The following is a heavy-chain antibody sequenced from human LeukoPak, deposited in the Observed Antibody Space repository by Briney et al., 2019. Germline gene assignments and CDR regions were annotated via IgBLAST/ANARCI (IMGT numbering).Heavy chain of an antibody. D-gene: IGHD3-10*01. Sequence: PSETLSLTCTVSGGSISSYYWSWIRQPPGKGLEGIGYIYHSGSTNYNPSLKSRVTISVDTSKNQFSLKLSSVTAADTAVYYCASSITMVRGVISDYWGQGTLVTVSS. CDR1: GGSISSYY. V-gene: IGHV4-59*01. CDR3: ASSITMVRGVISDY. J-gene: IGHJ4*02. CDR2: IYHSGST.